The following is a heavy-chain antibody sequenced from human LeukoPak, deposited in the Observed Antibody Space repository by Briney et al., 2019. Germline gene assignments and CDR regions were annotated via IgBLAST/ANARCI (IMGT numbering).Heavy chain of an antibody. CDR2: IYYSGST. D-gene: IGHD1-26*01. V-gene: IGHV4-39*01. CDR3: AVPMYSGSYRILDY. CDR1: GGSISSSSYY. Sequence: PSETLSLTCTVSGGSISSSSYYWGWIHQPPGKGLEWIGSIYYSGSTYYNPSLKSRVTISVDTSKNQFSLKLSSVTAADTAVYYCAVPMYSGSYRILDYWGQGTLVTVSS. J-gene: IGHJ4*02.